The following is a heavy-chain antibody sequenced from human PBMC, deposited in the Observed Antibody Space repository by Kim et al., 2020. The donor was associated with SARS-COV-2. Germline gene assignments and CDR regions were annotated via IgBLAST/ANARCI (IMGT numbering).Heavy chain of an antibody. J-gene: IGHJ4*01. CDR1: GGSISSYY. CDR2: IYYSGST. CDR3: ASTIIAAAGPSYYFDY. D-gene: IGHD6-13*01. Sequence: SETLSLTCTVSGGSISSYYWSWIRQPPGKGLEWIGYIYYSGSTNYNPSLKSRVTISVDTSKNQFSLKLSSVTAADTAVYYFASTIIAAAGPSYYFDYWG. V-gene: IGHV4-59*01.